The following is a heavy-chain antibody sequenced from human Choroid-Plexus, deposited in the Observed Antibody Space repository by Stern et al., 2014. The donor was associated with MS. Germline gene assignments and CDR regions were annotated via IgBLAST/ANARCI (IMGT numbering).Heavy chain of an antibody. Sequence: MQLVESGGGVVQPGRPLRLSCVASGFTFGSCAMHWVRQAPGKGLEWVAGISYDGSNKYYADSVKGRFTISRDNSQNTLYMQMSSLRPEDTAVYYGAKDRQYLTYFFDHWGQGSLVTVSS. V-gene: IGHV3-30*18. CDR3: AKDRQYLTYFFDH. CDR2: ISYDGSNK. CDR1: GFTFGSCA. D-gene: IGHD2/OR15-2a*01. J-gene: IGHJ5*02.